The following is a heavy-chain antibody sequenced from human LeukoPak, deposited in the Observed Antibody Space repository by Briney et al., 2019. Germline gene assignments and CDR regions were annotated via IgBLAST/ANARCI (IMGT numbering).Heavy chain of an antibody. Sequence: GESLKISCKGSGYSFTSYWIGWVRQMPGKGLEWMGIIYPGDSDTRYSPSFQAQVTISADKSISTAYLQWSSLKASDTAMYYCARTKNDYYDSSGYSFDYWGQGTLVTVSS. V-gene: IGHV5-51*01. CDR2: IYPGDSDT. CDR1: GYSFTSYW. J-gene: IGHJ4*02. CDR3: ARTKNDYYDSSGYSFDY. D-gene: IGHD3-22*01.